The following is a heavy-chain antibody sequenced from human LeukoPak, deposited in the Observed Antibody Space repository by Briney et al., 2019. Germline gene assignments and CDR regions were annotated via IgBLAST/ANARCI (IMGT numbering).Heavy chain of an antibody. D-gene: IGHD2-2*01. V-gene: IGHV3-33*01. CDR1: GFTFSSYG. CDR3: ARGQLLFDY. J-gene: IGHJ4*02. CDR2: IWYDGNKK. Sequence: PVRSLRLSCAASGFTFSSYGLHWVRQAPGKGLEWVAVIWYDGNKKYYADSVKGRFTISRDNSKNTLYLQMNSLRAEDTAVYYCARGQLLFDYWGQGTLVTVSS.